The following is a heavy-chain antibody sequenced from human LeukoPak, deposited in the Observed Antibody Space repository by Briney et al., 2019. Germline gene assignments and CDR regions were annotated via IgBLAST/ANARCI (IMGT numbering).Heavy chain of an antibody. J-gene: IGHJ4*02. V-gene: IGHV4-59*01. CDR1: GGSISSYY. Sequence: PSETLSLTCTVSGGSISSYYWSWIRQPPGKGLEWIGYIYYSGSTNYNPSLKSRVTISVDTSKNQFSLKLSSVTAADTAVYYCARNLNSGSKGSAGFWGQGTLVTVSS. D-gene: IGHD6-19*01. CDR3: ARNLNSGSKGSAGF. CDR2: IYYSGST.